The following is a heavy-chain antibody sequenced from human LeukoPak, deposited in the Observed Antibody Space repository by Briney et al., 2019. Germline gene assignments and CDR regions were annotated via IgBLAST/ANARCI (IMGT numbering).Heavy chain of an antibody. D-gene: IGHD2-15*01. Sequence: ASVKVSCKTSGYTFTSYYVHWVQQAPGQGLEWMGIINPSGGSTSYAQKFQGRVTMTRDTSTSTVYMELSSLRSEDTAVYYCARGFCGGGACYSPGEWGQGTLVTVSS. CDR3: ARGFCGGGACYSPGE. J-gene: IGHJ4*02. CDR1: GYTFTSYY. V-gene: IGHV1-46*01. CDR2: INPSGGST.